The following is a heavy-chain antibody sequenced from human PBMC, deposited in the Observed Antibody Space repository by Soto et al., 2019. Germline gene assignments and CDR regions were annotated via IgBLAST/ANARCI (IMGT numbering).Heavy chain of an antibody. J-gene: IGHJ6*02. D-gene: IGHD4-4*01. CDR1: GFTFSSYA. CDR3: ARATGGTPSFYDGMAV. V-gene: IGHV3-30-3*01. Sequence: QVQLVESGGGVVQPGRSLRLSCAASGFTFSSYAMHWVRQAPGKGLEWVAVISYDGSNKYYADSVKGRFTISRDNSKNPLYLQMNRLRAEYTAVYYCARATGGTPSFYDGMAVLGQGTTVTVSS. CDR2: ISYDGSNK.